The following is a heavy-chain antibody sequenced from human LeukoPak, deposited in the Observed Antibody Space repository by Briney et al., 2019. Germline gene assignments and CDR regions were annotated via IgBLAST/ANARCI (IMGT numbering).Heavy chain of an antibody. Sequence: GGSLKLSVAASGFTFRTYARNWSRRPPGKGWGGFSVFIGSGDNTYYAVSVKGRFTISRDNSKNTLYLQMNSLRAEDTAVYYCAKGDDILTGYLSYFDYWGQGTLVTVSS. CDR3: AKGDDILTGYLSYFDY. J-gene: IGHJ4*02. D-gene: IGHD3-9*01. CDR1: GFTFRTYA. V-gene: IGHV3-23*01. CDR2: FIGSGDNT.